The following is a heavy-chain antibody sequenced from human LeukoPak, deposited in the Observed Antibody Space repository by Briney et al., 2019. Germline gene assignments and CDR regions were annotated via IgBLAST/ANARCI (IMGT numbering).Heavy chain of an antibody. CDR1: GGSFSGYY. V-gene: IGHV4-34*01. J-gene: IGHJ4*02. D-gene: IGHD2/OR15-2a*01. Sequence: SETLSLTCAVYGGSFSGYYWSWIRQPPGKGLEWIGEINHSGSTNYNPSLKSRVTISVDTSKNQFSLKLSSVTAADTAVYYFARDLYASSYWGQGTLVTVSS. CDR2: INHSGST. CDR3: ARDLYASSY.